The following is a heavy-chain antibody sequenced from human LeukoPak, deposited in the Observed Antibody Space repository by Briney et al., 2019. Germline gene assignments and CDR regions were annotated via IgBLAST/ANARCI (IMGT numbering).Heavy chain of an antibody. J-gene: IGHJ3*02. CDR1: GYSFTSYW. Sequence: GESLKIPCKGSGYSFTSYWIGWVRQMPGKGLEWMGIIYPGDSDTRYSPSFQGRVTISADKSISTAYLQWSSLKASDTAMYYCARPTETDAFDIWGQGTMVTVSS. CDR2: IYPGDSDT. V-gene: IGHV5-51*01. CDR3: ARPTETDAFDI.